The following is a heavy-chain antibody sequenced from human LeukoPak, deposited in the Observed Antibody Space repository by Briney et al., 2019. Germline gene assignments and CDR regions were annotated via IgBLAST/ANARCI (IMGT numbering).Heavy chain of an antibody. V-gene: IGHV1-69*04. Sequence: GASVKVSCKASGGTFSSYAISWVRQAPGQGLEWMGRIIPILGIANYAQKFQGRVTITADKSTSTAYMELSSLRSEDTAVYYCARTSGNPDPGFDYWGQETLVTVSS. CDR2: IIPILGIA. J-gene: IGHJ4*02. CDR3: ARTSGNPDPGFDY. D-gene: IGHD1-26*01. CDR1: GGTFSSYA.